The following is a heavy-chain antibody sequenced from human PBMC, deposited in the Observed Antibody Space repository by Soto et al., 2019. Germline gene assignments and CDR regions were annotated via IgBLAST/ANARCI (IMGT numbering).Heavy chain of an antibody. Sequence: QVQLQESGPGLVKPSGTLSLTCAVSGDSISSSNWWSWVRQPPGKGLEWIGEIYHSGNNNYNPSLKSRVTISTDNSKDQFSLKLSSVTASDTAVYYCARGSGTTRSNWADPWGQGTLVTVSS. CDR2: IYHSGNN. J-gene: IGHJ5*02. CDR1: GDSISSSNW. D-gene: IGHD1-7*01. V-gene: IGHV4-4*02. CDR3: ARGSGTTRSNWADP.